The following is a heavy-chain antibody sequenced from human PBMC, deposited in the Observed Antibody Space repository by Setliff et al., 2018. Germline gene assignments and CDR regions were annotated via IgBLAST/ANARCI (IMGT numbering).Heavy chain of an antibody. CDR3: ARDPTLYSAFPGYGMDV. V-gene: IGHV1-46*01. J-gene: IGHJ6*02. Sequence: ASVKVSCKASGYTFTSYYIHWVRRAPGQGLEWMGVIKVDIDTTDYAQKFQGRVTMTRDTSTSTAYMELSSLRSEDTAVYYCARDPTLYSAFPGYGMDVWGQGTTVTVSS. CDR2: IKVDIDTT. CDR1: GYTFTSYY. D-gene: IGHD5-12*01.